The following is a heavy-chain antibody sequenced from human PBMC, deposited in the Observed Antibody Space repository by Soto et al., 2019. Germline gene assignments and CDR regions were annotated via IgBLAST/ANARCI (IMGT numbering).Heavy chain of an antibody. CDR2: IYNNATT. D-gene: IGHD2-21*01. CDR1: GGSISSYH. Sequence: PSETLSLTWSVFGGSISSYHWSWIRQPDGKGREWIGRIYNNATTNYNPAIDRRVSMSVDPSNNLISLKFTSGAAANTVIYFCARWPYLGDRCYFAYWGQGSVVTASS. CDR3: ARWPYLGDRCYFAY. V-gene: IGHV4-4*07. J-gene: IGHJ1*01.